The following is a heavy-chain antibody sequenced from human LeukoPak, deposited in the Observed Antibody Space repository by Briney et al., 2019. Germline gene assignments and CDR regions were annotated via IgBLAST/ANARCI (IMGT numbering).Heavy chain of an antibody. V-gene: IGHV3-30-3*01. CDR1: GFTFSSYA. D-gene: IGHD2-15*01. CDR3: ARAAREHNWFDP. CDR2: ISYDGSNK. J-gene: IGHJ5*02. Sequence: PGGSLRLSCAASGFTFSSYAMHWVRQAPGKGLEWVAVISYDGSNKYYADSVKGRFTISRDNSKNTLYLQMNSLRAEDTAVYYCARAAREHNWFDPWGQGTLVTVSS.